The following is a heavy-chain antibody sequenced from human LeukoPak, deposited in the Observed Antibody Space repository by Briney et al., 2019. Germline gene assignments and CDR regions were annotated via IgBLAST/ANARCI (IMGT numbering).Heavy chain of an antibody. J-gene: IGHJ4*02. CDR2: ISNDGGDR. Sequence: GGSLRLSCAASGFTVSSNYMSWVRQAPGKGLEWVALISNDGGDRKYADSVKGRFTISRDNSKNTLYLQMNSLRAEDTAVYYCAATADPYCGGDCFFYPSFDYWGQGTLVTVSS. CDR1: GFTVSSNY. V-gene: IGHV3-30*14. D-gene: IGHD2-21*02. CDR3: AATADPYCGGDCFFYPSFDY.